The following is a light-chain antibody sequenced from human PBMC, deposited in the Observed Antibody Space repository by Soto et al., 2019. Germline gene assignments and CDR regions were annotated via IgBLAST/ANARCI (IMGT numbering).Light chain of an antibody. CDR2: LTS. CDR1: QSLLSSNGLHY. J-gene: IGKJ4*01. Sequence: DILMTQSPLSLAVTPGEPASISCGARQSLLSSNGLHYLDWFLQKPGQSPQLLIYLTSNRAPGVPDRFSGSGSGTDFTLRISRVEAEEVGVYYCMQALETPLTFSGGTKVDIK. CDR3: MQALETPLT. V-gene: IGKV2-28*01.